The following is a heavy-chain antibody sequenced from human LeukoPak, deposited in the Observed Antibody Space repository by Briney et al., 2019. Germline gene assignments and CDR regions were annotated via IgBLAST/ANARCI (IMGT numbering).Heavy chain of an antibody. J-gene: IGHJ4*02. V-gene: IGHV3-23*01. CDR3: AKRGVVIRVILVGFHKEAYYFDS. D-gene: IGHD3-22*01. CDR2: ISGSGGNT. CDR1: GLTFSSYA. Sequence: GGSLRLSCAASGLTFSSYAMSWVRQAPGKGLEWVSGISGSGGNTYYADSVKGRFTISRDNSKNTLYLQMNSLRAEDTAVYFCAKRGVVIRVILVGFHKEAYYFDSWGQGALVTVSS.